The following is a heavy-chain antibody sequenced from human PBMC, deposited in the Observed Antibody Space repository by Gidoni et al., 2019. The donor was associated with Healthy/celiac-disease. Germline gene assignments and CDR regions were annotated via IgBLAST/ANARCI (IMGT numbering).Heavy chain of an antibody. D-gene: IGHD6-6*01. CDR2: IYPGDSDT. Sequence: DVQLVQSGAEVKKPGESLQISCTGSGYSFTSYWIGWVRQMPGKGLEWMGIIYPGDSDTRYSPSFQGQVTISADKSISTAYLQWSSLKASDTAMYYCARPSRWCSSSSCYFDYWGQGTLVTVSS. V-gene: IGHV5-51*01. J-gene: IGHJ4*02. CDR3: ARPSRWCSSSSCYFDY. CDR1: GYSFTSYW.